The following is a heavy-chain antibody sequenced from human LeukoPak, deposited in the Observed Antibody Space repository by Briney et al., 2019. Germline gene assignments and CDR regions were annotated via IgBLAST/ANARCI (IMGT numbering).Heavy chain of an antibody. CDR2: ITGSGGST. CDR3: AKPPPDSSSWLFDY. Sequence: GGSLRLSCAAAGFTISSYAMSWVRQAPGKGLEWVSTITGSGGSTYYADSVKGRFTISTDNSKNTLYLQMNSLRAEDTAVYYCAKPPPDSSSWLFDYWGQGTLVTVSS. V-gene: IGHV3-23*01. J-gene: IGHJ4*02. D-gene: IGHD6-13*01. CDR1: GFTISSYA.